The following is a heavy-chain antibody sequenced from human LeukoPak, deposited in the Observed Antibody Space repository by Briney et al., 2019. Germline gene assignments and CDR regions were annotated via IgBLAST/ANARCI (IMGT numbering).Heavy chain of an antibody. D-gene: IGHD1-26*01. CDR2: ISGSGGST. Sequence: GGSLRLSCAASGFTFSNYVMSWVRQAPGKGLEWGSSISGSGGSTYYADSVKGRFTISRDNSKNTLYLQMNSLRVEDTAVYYCAEEVGNTYPTFDYWGQGTLVTVSS. CDR3: AEEVGNTYPTFDY. CDR1: GFTFSNYV. V-gene: IGHV3-23*01. J-gene: IGHJ4*02.